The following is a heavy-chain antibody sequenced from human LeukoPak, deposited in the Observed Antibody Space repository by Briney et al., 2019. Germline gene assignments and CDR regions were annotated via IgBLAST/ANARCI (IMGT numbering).Heavy chain of an antibody. D-gene: IGHD6-6*01. V-gene: IGHV4-34*01. Sequence: SESLSLTCAAYGGSFSGYYWSWIRQPPGKGLEWIGEINHSGSTNYNPSLKSRVTISIDTSKNQFSLKLSSVTAADTAVYYCATSPSDERYNWFDPWGQGTLVTVSS. CDR3: ATSPSDERYNWFDP. J-gene: IGHJ5*02. CDR2: INHSGST. CDR1: GGSFSGYY.